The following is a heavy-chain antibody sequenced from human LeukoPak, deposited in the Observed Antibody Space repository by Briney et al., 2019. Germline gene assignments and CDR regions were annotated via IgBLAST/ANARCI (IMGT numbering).Heavy chain of an antibody. J-gene: IGHJ3*02. V-gene: IGHV4-61*05. CDR2: IYYSGST. Sequence: SETLSLTCTVSGGSISSNSHYWGWIRQSPGTGLEWIGYIYYSGSTNYNPSLKSRVTISVDTSKNQFSLKLSSVTAADTAVYYCARGGLWFGLDAFDIWGQGTMVTVSS. D-gene: IGHD3-10*01. CDR3: ARGGLWFGLDAFDI. CDR1: GGSISSNSHY.